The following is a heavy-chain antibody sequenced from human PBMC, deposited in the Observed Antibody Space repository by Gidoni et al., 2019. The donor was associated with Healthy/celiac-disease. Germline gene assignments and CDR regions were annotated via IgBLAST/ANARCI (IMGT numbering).Heavy chain of an antibody. CDR3: AGTHLGFSWFDP. CDR1: GFTFSSYG. D-gene: IGHD3-16*01. V-gene: IGHV3-33*01. CDR2: IWYDGSNK. Sequence: QVQLVESGGGVVQPGRSLRLSCAASGFTFSSYGMHWVRQAPGKGLEWVAVIWYDGSNKYYADSVKGRFTISRDNSKNTLYLQMNSLRAEDTAVYYCAGTHLGFSWFDPWGQGTLVTVSS. J-gene: IGHJ5*02.